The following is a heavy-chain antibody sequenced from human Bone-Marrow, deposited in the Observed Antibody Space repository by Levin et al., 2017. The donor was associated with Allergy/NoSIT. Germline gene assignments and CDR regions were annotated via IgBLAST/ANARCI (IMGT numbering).Heavy chain of an antibody. CDR3: TIRYYDSSDA. Sequence: SVKVSCKASGGTFSTYAISWVRQAPGQGLEWMGGIIPMFGTLNYAQKFQGRVTITADESTNTAYMELISLRSEKTAIYYCTIRYYDSSDAWDQGTLVTVSS. CDR1: GGTFSTYA. V-gene: IGHV1-69*13. CDR2: IIPMFGTL. J-gene: IGHJ5*02. D-gene: IGHD3-22*01.